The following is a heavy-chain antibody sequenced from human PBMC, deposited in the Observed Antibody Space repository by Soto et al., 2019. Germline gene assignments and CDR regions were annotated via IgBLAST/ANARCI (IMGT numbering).Heavy chain of an antibody. CDR2: ISSSSSTI. Sequence: RRLSFAASGFTFSSYSMNWVRQAPGKGLEWVSYISSSSSTIYYADSVKGRFTISRDNAKNSLYLQMNSLRDEDTAVYYCARYYYDSSGYSHFDYWGQGTLVTVSS. V-gene: IGHV3-48*02. CDR1: GFTFSSYS. CDR3: ARYYYDSSGYSHFDY. J-gene: IGHJ4*02. D-gene: IGHD3-22*01.